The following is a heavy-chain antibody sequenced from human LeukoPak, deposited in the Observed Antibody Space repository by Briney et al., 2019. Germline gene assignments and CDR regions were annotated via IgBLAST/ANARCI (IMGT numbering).Heavy chain of an antibody. Sequence: SETLSLTCAVYGGSFSGYYWSWIRQPPAKGLEWIGEINHSGSTNYNPSLKSRVTISVDTSKNQFSLKLSSVTAADTAVYYCARGLYYGGNSPGYWGQGTLVTVSS. D-gene: IGHD4-23*01. CDR1: GGSFSGYY. CDR3: ARGLYYGGNSPGY. CDR2: INHSGST. V-gene: IGHV4-34*01. J-gene: IGHJ4*02.